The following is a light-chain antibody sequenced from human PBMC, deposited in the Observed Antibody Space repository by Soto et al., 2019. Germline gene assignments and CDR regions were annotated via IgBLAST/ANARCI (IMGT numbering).Light chain of an antibody. CDR2: EVS. Sequence: QSALTQPASVSGSPGQSITISCTGTSSDIGAYNSVSWYQQHPGKAPKLMIYEVSTRPSGVSHRFSASKSGNTASLTISGLQAEDEDDYYCSSRTTSNPYVFGTGTKLTVL. J-gene: IGLJ1*01. V-gene: IGLV2-14*01. CDR1: SSDIGAYNS. CDR3: SSRTTSNPYV.